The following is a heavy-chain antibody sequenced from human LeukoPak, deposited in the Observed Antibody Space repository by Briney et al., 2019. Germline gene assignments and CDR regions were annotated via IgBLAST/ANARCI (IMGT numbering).Heavy chain of an antibody. CDR3: ARIVEYYYYGMDV. J-gene: IGHJ6*02. Sequence: TLSLTCAVYGGSFSGYYWSWIRQPPGKGLEWLARIGWDDDKYYSTSLKTRLTISKDTSKNQVVLTMTNMDPVDTATYYCARIVEYYYYGMDVWGQGTTVTVSS. CDR2: IGWDDDK. D-gene: IGHD3-3*01. V-gene: IGHV2-70*11. CDR1: GGSFSGYY.